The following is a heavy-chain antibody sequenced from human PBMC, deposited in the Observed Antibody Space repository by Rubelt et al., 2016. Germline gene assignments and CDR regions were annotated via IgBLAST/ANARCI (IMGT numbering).Heavy chain of an antibody. V-gene: IGHV3-48*01. CDR3: AGWPIDY. Sequence: EVQLVESGGDLVQPGGSLRLSCAASGFTVSSNYMSWVRQAPGKGLEWVSYISNGGSSIYYAASVKGRFTIARDKAKNVLYLQMNSLRGEDTAVYYCAGWPIDYWGQGTLVTVSS. CDR2: ISNGGSSI. CDR1: GFTVSSNY. J-gene: IGHJ4*02.